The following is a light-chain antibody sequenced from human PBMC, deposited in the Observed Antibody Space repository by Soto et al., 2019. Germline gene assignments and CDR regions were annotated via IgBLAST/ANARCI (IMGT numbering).Light chain of an antibody. Sequence: QSALTQPASVSGSPGQSITISCTGTSRDVGGYNYVSWYQQYPGKAPKLLICDVSNRPSGVSNRFSGSKSGNTASLTISGLQAEDEADYYCSSYTSSSTLYVFGTGTKVTVL. CDR3: SSYTSSSTLYV. CDR1: SRDVGGYNY. CDR2: DVS. J-gene: IGLJ1*01. V-gene: IGLV2-14*01.